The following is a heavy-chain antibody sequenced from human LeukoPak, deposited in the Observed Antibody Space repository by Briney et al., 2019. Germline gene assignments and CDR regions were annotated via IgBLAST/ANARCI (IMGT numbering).Heavy chain of an antibody. CDR2: ISGSGGST. D-gene: IGHD5-18*01. CDR1: GFTFYNYA. J-gene: IGHJ4*02. Sequence: GGSLRLSCAASGFTFYNYAMTWVRQAPGKGLEWVSAISGSGGSTYYADSVKGRFTISRDNSKNTLYLQMNSLRAEDTAVYYCAKDVDTAMVTFDYWGQGTLVTVSS. CDR3: AKDVDTAMVTFDY. V-gene: IGHV3-23*01.